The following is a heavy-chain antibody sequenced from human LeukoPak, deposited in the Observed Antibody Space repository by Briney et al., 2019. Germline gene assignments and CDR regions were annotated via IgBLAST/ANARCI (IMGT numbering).Heavy chain of an antibody. CDR3: ARHTSGRWYFDY. J-gene: IGHJ4*02. CDR1: GSTFSSYS. CDR2: ISSSSSYI. V-gene: IGHV3-21*01. D-gene: IGHD1-26*01. Sequence: GGSLRLSCAASGSTFSSYSMNWVRQAPGKGLEWVSSISSSSSYIYYADSVKGRFTISRDNAKNSLYLQMNSLRAEDSAVYYCARHTSGRWYFDYWGQGTLVTVSS.